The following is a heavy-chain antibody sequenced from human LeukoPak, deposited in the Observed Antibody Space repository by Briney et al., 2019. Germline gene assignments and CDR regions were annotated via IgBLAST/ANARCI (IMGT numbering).Heavy chain of an antibody. CDR1: GGSFSGYY. D-gene: IGHD1-14*01. Sequence: PSETLSLTCTVYGGSFSGYYWSWIRQPPGKGLEWIGEINHSGSTNYNPSLKSRVTISVDTSKNQFSLKLSSVTAADTAVYYCATPLARSPYRGRGAFDIWGQGTMVTVSS. CDR3: ATPLARSPYRGRGAFDI. V-gene: IGHV4-34*01. J-gene: IGHJ3*02. CDR2: INHSGST.